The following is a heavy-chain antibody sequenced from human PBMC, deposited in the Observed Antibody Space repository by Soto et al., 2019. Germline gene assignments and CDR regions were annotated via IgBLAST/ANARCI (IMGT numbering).Heavy chain of an antibody. Sequence: AGGSLRLSCATSGFTFSSYAMHWVRQAPGKGLEYVSSISSNGGPTYYADSVKGRFTISRDNSKGTLYLQMSSLRTEDTAVYYCVKDRWVDYWGQGTPVTVSS. CDR1: GFTFSSYA. CDR3: VKDRWVDY. J-gene: IGHJ4*02. D-gene: IGHD3-16*01. CDR2: ISSNGGPT. V-gene: IGHV3-64D*06.